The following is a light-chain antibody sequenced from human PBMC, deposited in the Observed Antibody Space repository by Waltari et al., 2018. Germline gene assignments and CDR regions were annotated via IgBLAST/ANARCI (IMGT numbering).Light chain of an antibody. V-gene: IGKV3-11*01. CDR1: QSVDNF. J-gene: IGKJ3*01. CDR3: QQRTNWL. CDR2: DAS. Sequence: EIVLTQSPATLSLSPGERAIFSCRASQSVDNFLAWYQKRPGQAPRLLIYDASKGATGIPARFSGSGSGTDFTLTISSLEPEDCAVYYCQQRTNWLFGPGTKVEI.